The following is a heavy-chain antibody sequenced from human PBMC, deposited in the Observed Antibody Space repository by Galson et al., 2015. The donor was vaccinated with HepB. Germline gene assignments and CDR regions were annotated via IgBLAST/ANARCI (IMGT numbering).Heavy chain of an antibody. CDR2: TYYRSKWYS. D-gene: IGHD3-9*01. CDR1: GDSVSSNSVA. J-gene: IGHJ4*02. Sequence: CAISGDSVSSNSVAWSWFRQSPSRGLEWLGRTYYRSKWYSDYAVSVRGRITVNSDTSKNQFSLQLDSVTPEDTAVYYCVRYFGWFYFDTWGQGTLVTVSS. CDR3: VRYFGWFYFDT. V-gene: IGHV6-1*01.